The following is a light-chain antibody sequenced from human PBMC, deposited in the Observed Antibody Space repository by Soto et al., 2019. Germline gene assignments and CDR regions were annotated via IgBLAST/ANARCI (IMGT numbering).Light chain of an antibody. CDR1: SSDVGSYNL. CDR2: EVS. J-gene: IGLJ2*01. V-gene: IGLV2-23*02. CDR3: CSYAGSSTL. Sequence: QSALTQPASVSGSPGQSITISCTGTSSDVGSYNLVSWYQQHPGKAPKLMIYEVSKRPSGVSNRFSGSKSGNTASLTISGLQAEDEADYYCCSYAGSSTLFGGGTKATVL.